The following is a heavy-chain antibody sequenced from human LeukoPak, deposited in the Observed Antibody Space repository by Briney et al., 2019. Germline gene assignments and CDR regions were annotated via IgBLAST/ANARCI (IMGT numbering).Heavy chain of an antibody. J-gene: IGHJ4*02. CDR3: ARDRSQRRYFDWLSSPPPEVQFDY. Sequence: GASVKVSCKASGYTFTSYGISWVRQAPGQGLEWMGWISAYNGNTNYAQKLQGRVTMTTDTSTSTAYMELRSLRSDDTAVYYCARDRSQRRYFDWLSSPPPEVQFDYWGQGTLVTVSS. V-gene: IGHV1-18*01. CDR2: ISAYNGNT. D-gene: IGHD3-9*01. CDR1: GYTFTSYG.